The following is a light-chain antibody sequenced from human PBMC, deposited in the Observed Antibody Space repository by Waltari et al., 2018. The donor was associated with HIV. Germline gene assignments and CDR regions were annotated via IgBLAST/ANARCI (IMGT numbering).Light chain of an antibody. Sequence: QSVLTQPPSVSGATGQRVTISCTGSSSNLGAGYGVNWYQQYPGAAPKLLIFANTNRPSGVPDRFSGSKSGTSASLAITGVQAEDEAVYYCQSYDSSLSEGVFGGGTKLAVL. CDR1: SSNLGAGYG. CDR2: ANT. V-gene: IGLV1-40*01. CDR3: QSYDSSLSEGV. J-gene: IGLJ3*02.